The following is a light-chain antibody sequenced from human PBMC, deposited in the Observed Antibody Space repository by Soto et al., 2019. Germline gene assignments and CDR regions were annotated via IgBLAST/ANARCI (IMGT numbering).Light chain of an antibody. CDR2: GAS. V-gene: IGKV3-15*01. J-gene: IGKJ4*01. Sequence: EIVMTQSPATLSVSPGERATLSCRASQSVSSNLVWYQQKPGQAPRLLIYGASTRATGIPARFSGSGSGTVFTLTISSLQSEDFAVYYCQQYNNWPVFGGGTKVEIK. CDR1: QSVSSN. CDR3: QQYNNWPV.